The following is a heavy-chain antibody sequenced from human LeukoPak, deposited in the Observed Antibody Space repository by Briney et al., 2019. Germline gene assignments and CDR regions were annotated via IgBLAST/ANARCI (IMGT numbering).Heavy chain of an antibody. CDR2: IYYSGST. D-gene: IGHD2-15*01. CDR3: ARAGYCSGSTCYSWFFDL. Sequence: PSQTLSLTCTVSGGSVNNGNHYWTWIRQPPGKGLEWIGYIYYSGSTYYNPSLKSRLTILIDTSKNQFSLKLTSVTAADTAVYYCARAGYCSGSTCYSWFFDLWGRGTLVTVSS. V-gene: IGHV4-30-4*01. J-gene: IGHJ2*01. CDR1: GGSVNNGNHY.